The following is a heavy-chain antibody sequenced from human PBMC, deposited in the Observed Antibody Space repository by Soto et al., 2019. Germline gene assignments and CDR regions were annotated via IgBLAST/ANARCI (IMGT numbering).Heavy chain of an antibody. J-gene: IGHJ6*02. CDR1: GGSISSYY. Sequence: SETLSLTCTVSGGSISSYYWSWIRQPPGKGLEWIGYIYYSGSANYNPSLKSRVTISVDTSKSQFSLKLTSVTAADTAVYYCARDEGGRGYSDYHYYYGVDVWGQGTTVTVSS. V-gene: IGHV4-59*01. D-gene: IGHD2-15*01. CDR3: ARDEGGRGYSDYHYYYGVDV. CDR2: IYYSGSA.